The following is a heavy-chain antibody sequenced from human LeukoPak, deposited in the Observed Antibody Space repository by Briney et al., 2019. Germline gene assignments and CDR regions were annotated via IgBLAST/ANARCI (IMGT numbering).Heavy chain of an antibody. CDR3: ARLANFWSGANDY. CDR1: GFTFSSYS. D-gene: IGHD3-3*01. J-gene: IGHJ4*02. CDR2: ISSGSSSI. V-gene: IGHV3-48*02. Sequence: PGGSLRLSCAASGFTFSSYSMNWVRQTPGKGLEWVSYISSGSSSIYYADSVKGRFTTSRDNAKNSLYLQMNSLRDEDTAAYYCARLANFWSGANDYWGQGTLVTVSS.